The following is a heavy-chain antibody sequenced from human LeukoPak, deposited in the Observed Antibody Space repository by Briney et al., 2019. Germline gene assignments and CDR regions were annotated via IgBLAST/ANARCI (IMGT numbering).Heavy chain of an antibody. D-gene: IGHD2-15*01. CDR2: ISRSGRTI. Sequence: GGSLRLSCAASGFTFSDYYMSWIRQAPGKGLEWVSYISRSGRTIYYAASVKGRFTISRGNAKNSLYLQMNSLRAEDTAVYYCARTDCSGGSCYGLHDYYMDVWGKGTTVTVSS. CDR1: GFTFSDYY. CDR3: ARTDCSGGSCYGLHDYYMDV. J-gene: IGHJ6*03. V-gene: IGHV3-11*01.